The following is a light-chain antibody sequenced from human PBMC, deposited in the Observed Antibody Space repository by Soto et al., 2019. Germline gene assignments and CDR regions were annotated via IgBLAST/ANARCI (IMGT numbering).Light chain of an antibody. CDR1: QSVVTNS. CDR2: AAS. J-gene: IGKJ5*01. CDR3: QQRSNWPIT. V-gene: IGKV3D-20*02. Sequence: EIRFSQSPRTLSLSPGERATLSCRASQSVVTNSLAWYQQKPGQAPRLLIYAASTRATGIPARFSGSGSGTDFTLTISSLEPEDFAVYYCQQRSNWPITFGQGTRLEIK.